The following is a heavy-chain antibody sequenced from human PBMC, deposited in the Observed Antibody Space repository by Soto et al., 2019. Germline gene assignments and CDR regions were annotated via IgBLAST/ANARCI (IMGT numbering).Heavy chain of an antibody. CDR2: LSGSGTST. V-gene: IGHV3-23*01. CDR3: AKDQGEYYYDMVYYYGMDV. J-gene: IGHJ6*02. Sequence: GGSLRLSCAASGFSFVNYAMNWVRQAPGKGLEWVSGLSGSGTSTYYADSVKGRFTISRDNSKNTLYLQMNSLRAEDTAVYYCAKDQGEYYYDMVYYYGMDVWGQSTTVTVSS. CDR1: GFSFVNYA. D-gene: IGHD3-22*01.